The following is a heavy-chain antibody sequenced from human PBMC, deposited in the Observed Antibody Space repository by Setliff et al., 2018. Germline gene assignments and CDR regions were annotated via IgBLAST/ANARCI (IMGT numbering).Heavy chain of an antibody. CDR3: AKTLIPYGMDV. CDR2: ISGSGGST. V-gene: IGHV3-23*01. Sequence: GESLKISCAASGFTFSSYAMSWVRQAPGKGLEWVSAISGSGGSTYYADSVKGRFTISRDNSKNTLYLQMNSLRAEDTAVYYCAKTLIPYGMDVWGQGTTVTVSS. D-gene: IGHD3-16*01. CDR1: GFTFSSYA. J-gene: IGHJ6*02.